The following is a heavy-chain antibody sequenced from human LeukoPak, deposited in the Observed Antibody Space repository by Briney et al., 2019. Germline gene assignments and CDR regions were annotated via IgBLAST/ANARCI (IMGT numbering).Heavy chain of an antibody. CDR2: INPNSGGT. CDR1: GYTFTSYY. V-gene: IGHV1-2*02. Sequence: ASVKVSCKASGYTFTSYYMHWVRQAPGQGLEWMGWINPNSGGTNYAQKFQGRVTMTRDTSISTAYMELSRLRSDDTAVYYCARGALLLWFGELLGIDYWGQGTLVTVSS. CDR3: ARGALLLWFGELLGIDY. D-gene: IGHD3-10*01. J-gene: IGHJ4*02.